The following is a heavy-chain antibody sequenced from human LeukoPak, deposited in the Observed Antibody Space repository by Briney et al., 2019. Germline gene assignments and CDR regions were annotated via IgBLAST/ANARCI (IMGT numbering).Heavy chain of an antibody. CDR2: SYPNSGAT. D-gene: IGHD2-8*01. V-gene: IGHV1-2*02. CDR3: ARDGVSTTPDFDY. CDR1: RYTFTPYY. J-gene: IGHJ4*02. Sequence: ASVKVSCKPSRYTFTPYYMFCFRQAPGQGLEGMGWSYPNSGATGYAQNFQGRVTITRDTSVSTIYMDLSRLRSNDTAVYYCARDGVSTTPDFDYWGQGTLVTVSS.